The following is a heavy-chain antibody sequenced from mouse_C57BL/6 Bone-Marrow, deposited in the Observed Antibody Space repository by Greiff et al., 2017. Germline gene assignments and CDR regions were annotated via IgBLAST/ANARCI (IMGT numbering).Heavy chain of an antibody. V-gene: IGHV1-80*01. J-gene: IGHJ2*01. CDR3: ARDWDYFDY. D-gene: IGHD4-1*01. CDR2: MYPGVGDA. Sequence: QVQLKQSGAELVKSGASAMISCKVSGYAFSSSWLNWVKQMPGKGLARIGQMYPGVGDAIYNGKFRGKATLTADKSSSTAYMQLSSLTSEDAAVYFCARDWDYFDYWGQGTTLTVSS. CDR1: GYAFSSSW.